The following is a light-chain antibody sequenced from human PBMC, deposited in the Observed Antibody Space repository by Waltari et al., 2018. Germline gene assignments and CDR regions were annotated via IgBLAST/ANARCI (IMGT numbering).Light chain of an antibody. CDR2: KAS. CDR1: ESVNRH. V-gene: IGKV1-5*03. CDR3: QHYDSYQYA. Sequence: SPSTLSASVGDRVNITCRTSESVNRHLAWYQQKPGRAPNLLIYKASTLETGAPSKFSGSGSGTEFSLTITNLQRDDFATYFCQHYDSYQYAFGPGTKLEIK. J-gene: IGKJ2*01.